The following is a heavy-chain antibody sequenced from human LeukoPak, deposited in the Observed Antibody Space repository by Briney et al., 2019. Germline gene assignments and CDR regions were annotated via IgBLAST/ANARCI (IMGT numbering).Heavy chain of an antibody. D-gene: IGHD1-26*01. CDR1: GYTFTSYY. V-gene: IGHV1-46*01. J-gene: IGHJ4*02. CDR3: ATSTVGASVIFDY. CDR2: INPSGGST. Sequence: GASVKVSCKASGYTFTSYYMHWVRQAPGQGLEWMGIINPSGGSTSYAQKFQGRVTITADTSTDTAYMELSSLRSEDTAVYYCATSTVGASVIFDYWGQGTLVTVSS.